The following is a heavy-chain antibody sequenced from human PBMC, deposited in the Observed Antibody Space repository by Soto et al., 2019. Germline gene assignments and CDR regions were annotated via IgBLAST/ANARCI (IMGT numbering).Heavy chain of an antibody. Sequence: KVSCKASGYTFTSYYMHWVRQAPGQGLEWMGIINPSGGSASYAQKFQGRVTMTRDTSTSTVYMELSSLRSEDTAVYYCARDVKTYYDFWSGYWEFDYWGQGTLVTVSS. CDR2: INPSGGSA. J-gene: IGHJ4*02. V-gene: IGHV1-46*01. CDR1: GYTFTSYY. CDR3: ARDVKTYYDFWSGYWEFDY. D-gene: IGHD3-3*01.